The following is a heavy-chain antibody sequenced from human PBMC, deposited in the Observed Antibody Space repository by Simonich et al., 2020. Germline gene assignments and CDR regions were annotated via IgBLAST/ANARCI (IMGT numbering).Heavy chain of an antibody. J-gene: IGHJ3*02. CDR2: TNHNRGGT. Sequence: QVQLVQSGAEVKKPGASVKVSCKASGYTFTGYYMPWVRQAPGKGLEWMGWTNHNRGGTNYAQRFQGRVTMTRDTSIITAYRELSRLRSDDTAVYYCARVRFEAFDIWGQGTMVTVSS. CDR3: ARVRFEAFDI. CDR1: GYTFTGYY. V-gene: IGHV1-2*02.